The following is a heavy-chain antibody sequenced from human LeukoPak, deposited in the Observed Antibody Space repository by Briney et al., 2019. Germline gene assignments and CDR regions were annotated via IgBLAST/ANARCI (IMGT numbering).Heavy chain of an antibody. Sequence: ASVKVSCKASGYTFTTYDINWVRQATGQGLEWMGWMNPNSGNTAYAQKFQGRITLTRNTSTSTAYLELSSLRTEDTAMYYCARDFGYCTSTTCYSKFDPWGQGTLVTVPS. V-gene: IGHV1-8*01. CDR1: GYTFTTYD. D-gene: IGHD2-2*01. CDR2: MNPNSGNT. J-gene: IGHJ5*02. CDR3: ARDFGYCTSTTCYSKFDP.